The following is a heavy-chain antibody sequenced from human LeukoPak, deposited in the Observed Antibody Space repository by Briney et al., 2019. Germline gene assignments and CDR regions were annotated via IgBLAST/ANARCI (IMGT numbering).Heavy chain of an antibody. J-gene: IGHJ4*02. CDR1: GFTFSDYY. CDR2: ISSSGSTI. Sequence: PGGSLRLSCAASGFTFSDYYMSWIRQAPGKGLEWVSYISSSGSTIYYADSVKGRFIISRDNAKNSLYLQMNSLRAEDTAVYYCARDSDHYDSSGYFLGIMEGPYWGQGTLVTVSS. V-gene: IGHV3-11*04. D-gene: IGHD3-22*01. CDR3: ARDSDHYDSSGYFLGIMEGPY.